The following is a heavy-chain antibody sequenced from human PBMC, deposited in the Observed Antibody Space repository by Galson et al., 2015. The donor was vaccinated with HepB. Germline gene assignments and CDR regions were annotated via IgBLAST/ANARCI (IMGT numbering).Heavy chain of an antibody. CDR3: ARDKPSGYYPYYYYYMDV. Sequence: FLRLSCAASGFTFSDYYMSWIRQAPGKGLEWVSYISSSGSTIYYANSVKGRFTISRDNAKNSLYLQMNSLRAEDTAVYYCARDKPSGYYPYYYYYMDVWGKGTTVTVSS. CDR2: ISSSGSTI. J-gene: IGHJ6*03. D-gene: IGHD3-22*01. CDR1: GFTFSDYY. V-gene: IGHV3-11*01.